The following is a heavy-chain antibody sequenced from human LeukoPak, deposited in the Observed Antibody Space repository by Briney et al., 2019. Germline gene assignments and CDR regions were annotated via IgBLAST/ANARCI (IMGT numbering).Heavy chain of an antibody. V-gene: IGHV3-23*01. J-gene: IGHJ5*02. CDR3: AKSDRKFGLQDPHWFDP. CDR2: ISGSGGST. CDR1: GFTFSSYA. D-gene: IGHD4-11*01. Sequence: GGSLRLSCAASGFTFSSYAMSWVRQAPGKGLEWVSAISGSGGSTYYADSVKGRFTISRDNSKNTLYLQMNSLRAEDTAVYYCAKSDRKFGLQDPHWFDPWGPGTLVTVSS.